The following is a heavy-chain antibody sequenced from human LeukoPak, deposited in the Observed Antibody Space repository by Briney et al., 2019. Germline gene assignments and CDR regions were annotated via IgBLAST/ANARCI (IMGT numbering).Heavy chain of an antibody. V-gene: IGHV3-23*01. CDR3: AKPRAMTTGVGRYFDL. J-gene: IGHJ2*01. CDR1: GFTFTSYA. CDR2: ISGGGEDT. Sequence: PGGSLRLSCAASGFTFTSYAMSWIRQAPGKGLEWVPAISGGGEDTYYPDSVKGRFTISRGNSKNTLYLQMNSLRAEDTAIYYCAKPRAMTTGVGRYFDLWGRGTLVTVSS. D-gene: IGHD1-1*01.